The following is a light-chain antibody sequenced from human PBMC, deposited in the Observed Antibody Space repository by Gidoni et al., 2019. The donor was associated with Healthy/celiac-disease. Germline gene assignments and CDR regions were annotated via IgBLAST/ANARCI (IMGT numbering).Light chain of an antibody. Sequence: QSALTQPASVSGSPGQSITISCTGTSSDVGSYNLVSWYQQHPGKAPKLIIYEVSKRPSGVSNRFSGSKSGNTASLTISGLQAEDEADYYCCSYAGSSLYVFGTGTKVTVL. J-gene: IGLJ1*01. V-gene: IGLV2-23*02. CDR1: SSDVGSYNL. CDR2: EVS. CDR3: CSYAGSSLYV.